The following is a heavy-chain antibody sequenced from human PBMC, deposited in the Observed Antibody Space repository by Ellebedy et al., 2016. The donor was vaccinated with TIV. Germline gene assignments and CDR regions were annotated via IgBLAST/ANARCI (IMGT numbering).Heavy chain of an antibody. CDR3: TPHWGFNF. CDR2: ITPKSEGGTG. Sequence: GGSLRLSXVASGLTVTDAYMYWVRQAPGKGLEWIGRITPKSEGGTGDYAAPVRGRFSVSRDESLSTLYLEMKSLKIEDTGTYYCTPHWGFNFWGQGTVVTVSS. D-gene: IGHD3-16*01. CDR1: GLTVTDAY. V-gene: IGHV3-15*01. J-gene: IGHJ3*01.